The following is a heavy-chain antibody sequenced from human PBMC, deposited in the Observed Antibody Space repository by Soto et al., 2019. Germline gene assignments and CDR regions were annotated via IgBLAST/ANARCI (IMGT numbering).Heavy chain of an antibody. Sequence: GGSLRLSCAASGFTFSSYSMNWVRQAPGKGLEWVSSISSSSSYIYYADSVKGRFTISRDNAKNSLYLQMNSLRAEDTAVYYCARDFFGDQPVYYYYGMDVWGQGTTVTVSS. CDR3: ARDFFGDQPVYYYYGMDV. D-gene: IGHD4-17*01. V-gene: IGHV3-21*01. CDR1: GFTFSSYS. CDR2: ISSSSSYI. J-gene: IGHJ6*02.